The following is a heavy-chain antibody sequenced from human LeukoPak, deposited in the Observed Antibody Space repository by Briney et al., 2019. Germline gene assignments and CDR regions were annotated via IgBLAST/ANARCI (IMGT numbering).Heavy chain of an antibody. J-gene: IGHJ6*02. CDR3: ARELYYYDYYYYGMDV. V-gene: IGHV3-30*02. Sequence: PGGSLRLSCAASGFTFSSYGMHWVRQAPGKGLEGVAFIRYVGSNKYYADYVKGRFTVSRDNPKNTLYLQMNSRRAEDTAVYYCARELYYYDYYYYGMDVWRQGTTVSVSS. CDR2: IRYVGSNK. D-gene: IGHD3-10*01. CDR1: GFTFSSYG.